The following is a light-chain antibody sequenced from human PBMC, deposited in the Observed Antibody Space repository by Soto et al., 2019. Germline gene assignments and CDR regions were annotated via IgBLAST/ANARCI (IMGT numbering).Light chain of an antibody. V-gene: IGKV3-15*01. Sequence: VMTQSPATLSLSPGESATLSCRASQSVSSNLAWYQQKPGQAPRILIYGASTRATGIPDRFSGSGSGTELNLTISRLQSEDFAVYYCQQYNNWPRTCGQGTKVDIK. CDR1: QSVSSN. CDR2: GAS. J-gene: IGKJ1*01. CDR3: QQYNNWPRT.